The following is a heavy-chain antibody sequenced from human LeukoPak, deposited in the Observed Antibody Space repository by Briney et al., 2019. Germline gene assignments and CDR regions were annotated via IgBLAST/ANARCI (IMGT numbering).Heavy chain of an antibody. CDR3: ARGIWSATRVDYYLDN. V-gene: IGHV1-3*01. Sequence: ASVKVSCTASGYTFSGYAIHWVRQAPGQRFEWMGWINAGNGHTKYSQNFQGRVTITRDSSANIVYMELSSLTSEDTAVYYCARGIWSATRVDYYLDNWGREPWSPSPQ. J-gene: IGHJ4*02. CDR1: GYTFSGYA. D-gene: IGHD5-24*01. CDR2: INAGNGHT.